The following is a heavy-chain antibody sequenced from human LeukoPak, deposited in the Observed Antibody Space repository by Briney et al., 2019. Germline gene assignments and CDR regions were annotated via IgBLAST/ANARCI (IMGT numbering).Heavy chain of an antibody. Sequence: GGSLRLSCAASGFNFNNFAMSWGRQAPGKGPEWLSAMTGPADTTYYAESVKGRFTISRDYSKSMVYLQMTSLRVEEKAIYYCAKGAEIAHWGQGTLVTVSS. CDR1: GFNFNNFA. D-gene: IGHD2-21*01. CDR2: MTGPADTT. J-gene: IGHJ4*02. V-gene: IGHV3-23*01. CDR3: AKGAEIAH.